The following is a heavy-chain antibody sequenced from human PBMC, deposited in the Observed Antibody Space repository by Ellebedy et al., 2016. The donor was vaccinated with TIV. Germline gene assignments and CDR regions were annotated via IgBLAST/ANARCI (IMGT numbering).Heavy chain of an antibody. J-gene: IGHJ4*02. V-gene: IGHV4-34*01. CDR3: VTRYYDILTGYYTRLYFDY. CDR2: INHSGST. CDR1: GGSISSYY. D-gene: IGHD3-9*01. Sequence: MPSETLSLTCTVSGGSISSYYWSWIRQPPGKGLEWIGEINHSGSTNYNPSLKSRVTISVDTSKNQFSLKLSSVTAADTAVYYCVTRYYDILTGYYTRLYFDYWGQGTLVTVSS.